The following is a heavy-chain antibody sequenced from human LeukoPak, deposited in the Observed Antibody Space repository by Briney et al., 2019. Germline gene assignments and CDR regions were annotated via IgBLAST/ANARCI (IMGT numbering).Heavy chain of an antibody. J-gene: IGHJ4*02. D-gene: IGHD3-22*01. V-gene: IGHV1-2*06. Sequence: ASVKVSCKASGYTLTDYYMHWVRQAPGQGLESMGRINPNSVGTNYAQKFQGRFTMTRDTSISTVYMELSRLRSDDTAVYYCARVGYYESSGYYEYWGQGTLVTVSS. CDR1: GYTLTDYY. CDR3: ARVGYYESSGYYEY. CDR2: INPNSVGT.